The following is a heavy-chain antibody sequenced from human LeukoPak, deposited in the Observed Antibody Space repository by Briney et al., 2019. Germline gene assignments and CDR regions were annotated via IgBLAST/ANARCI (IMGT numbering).Heavy chain of an antibody. V-gene: IGHV3-21*01. CDR1: GFTFSSST. Sequence: GGSLRLSCAASGFTFSSSTMTWVRQSPGKGLEWVSSVSSSSTYIYYADSVKGRFIISRDNAKNSLYLQMNSLRAEDTAVFYCARDFLNAIDIWGQGTMVTVSS. J-gene: IGHJ3*02. D-gene: IGHD2/OR15-2a*01. CDR3: ARDFLNAIDI. CDR2: VSSSSTYI.